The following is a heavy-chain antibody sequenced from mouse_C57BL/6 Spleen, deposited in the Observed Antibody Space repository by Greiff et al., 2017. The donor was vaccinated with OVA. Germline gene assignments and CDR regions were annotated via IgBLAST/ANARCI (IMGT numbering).Heavy chain of an antibody. V-gene: IGHV7-3*01. Sequence: EVQGVESGGGLVQPGGTLSLSCAASGFTFTDYYMSWVRQPPGKALEWLGFIRNKANGYTTEYSVSVKGRYNISRDNSQSILYLQMNTLRAEDSATYDCARYKLGLIFDYWGQGTTLTVSS. J-gene: IGHJ2*01. CDR2: IRNKANGYTT. CDR1: GFTFTDYY. D-gene: IGHD4-1*01. CDR3: ARYKLGLIFDY.